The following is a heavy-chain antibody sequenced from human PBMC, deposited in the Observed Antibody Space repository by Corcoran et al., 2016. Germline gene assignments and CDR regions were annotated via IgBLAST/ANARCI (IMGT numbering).Heavy chain of an antibody. CDR3: AVEVREGAAYFDY. V-gene: IGHV1-2*02. Sequence: QVRLVQSGAEVKKPGASVQVSCKTSGYTFTDYYIHWVRQAPGQGLEWMGWINPNSGGRNYAQRFQDRVTVTRDTSISTAYMQLRRLTSDDTALYYCAVEVREGAAYFDYWGQGTPVTVTS. CDR1: GYTFTDYY. D-gene: IGHD1-26*01. J-gene: IGHJ4*02. CDR2: INPNSGGR.